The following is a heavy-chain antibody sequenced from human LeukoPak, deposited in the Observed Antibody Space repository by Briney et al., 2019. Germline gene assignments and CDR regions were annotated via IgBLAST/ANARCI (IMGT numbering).Heavy chain of an antibody. Sequence: GGSLRLSCAASGFTFSSYSMNWVRQAPGKGLEWVSSISSSSSYIYYADSVKGRFTISRDDAKNSLYLQMNSLRAEDTAVYYCARDRGMATVPDYWGQGTLVTVSS. J-gene: IGHJ4*02. D-gene: IGHD5-24*01. CDR2: ISSSSSYI. V-gene: IGHV3-21*03. CDR1: GFTFSSYS. CDR3: ARDRGMATVPDY.